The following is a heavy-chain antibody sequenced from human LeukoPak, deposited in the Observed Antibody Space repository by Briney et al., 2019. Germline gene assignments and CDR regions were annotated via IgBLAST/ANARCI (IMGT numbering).Heavy chain of an antibody. Sequence: SETLSLTCTVSGYSLSSDYYWGWIRQPPGKGLEGIGSFYHSGTTYHNPSLKSRATMSVDTSKNQFSLTLTSVTAADTALYYCTRELAGTTVEDWGQGTLVTVSS. V-gene: IGHV4-38-2*02. CDR1: GYSLSSDYY. CDR3: TRELAGTTVED. CDR2: FYHSGTT. D-gene: IGHD1-1*01. J-gene: IGHJ4*02.